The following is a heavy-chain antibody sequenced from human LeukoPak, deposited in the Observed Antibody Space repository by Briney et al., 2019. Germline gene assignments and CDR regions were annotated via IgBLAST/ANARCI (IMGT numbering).Heavy chain of an antibody. V-gene: IGHV4-4*07. Sequence: SETLSLTCTGSGGSISSYYWSWIRQRAGKGLEWIGRIYTSGSTNYNPSLKSRVTMSVDTSKNQFSLKLSSVTAADTAVYYCARGVAGTGEDYFDYWGQGTLVTVSS. D-gene: IGHD6-19*01. CDR3: ARGVAGTGEDYFDY. CDR1: GGSISSYY. J-gene: IGHJ4*02. CDR2: IYTSGST.